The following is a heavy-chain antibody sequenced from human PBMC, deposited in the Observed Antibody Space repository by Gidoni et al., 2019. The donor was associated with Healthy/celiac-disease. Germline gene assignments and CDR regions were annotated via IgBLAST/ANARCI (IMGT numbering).Heavy chain of an antibody. J-gene: IGHJ4*02. D-gene: IGHD6-19*01. V-gene: IGHV3-23*01. CDR3: AKPKWYSSGWYEGRQIYYFDY. CDR2: ISGSGGST. Sequence: EVQLLESGGGLVQPGGSLRLSCAASGFTFSSYAMRWVRQAPGKGLELVSAISGSGGSTYYADSVKGRFTISRDNSKNTLYLQMNSLRAEDTAVYYCAKPKWYSSGWYEGRQIYYFDYWGQGTLVTVSS. CDR1: GFTFSSYA.